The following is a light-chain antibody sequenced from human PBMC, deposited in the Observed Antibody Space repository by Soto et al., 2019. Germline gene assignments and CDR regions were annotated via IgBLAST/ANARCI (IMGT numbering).Light chain of an antibody. V-gene: IGKV3-20*01. J-gene: IGKJ5*01. Sequence: EFVLTQSRGTLSLSPGERATLSCRSSQTVRNNYLAWYQQKPGQAPRLLIYDASSRATGIPDRFSGGGSGTDFTLTISRLEPEDFAVYYCQQFSSYPLTFGGGTRLEIK. CDR3: QQFSSYPLT. CDR2: DAS. CDR1: QTVRNNY.